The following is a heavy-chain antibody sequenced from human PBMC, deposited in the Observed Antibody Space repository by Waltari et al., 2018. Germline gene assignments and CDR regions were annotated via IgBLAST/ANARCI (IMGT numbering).Heavy chain of an antibody. CDR1: GGSFSGYY. CDR2: INHSGST. D-gene: IGHD1-1*01. V-gene: IGHV4-34*01. J-gene: IGHJ6*02. CDR3: ARRRAGPGYRYYGIDV. Sequence: QVQRQQWGAGLLKPSETLSLTCAVYGGSFSGYYWRWSRQPPGKVLECIGEINHSGSTNFNPSRKIRVTISVDTSKNQFSLKLSSVTAADTAVYYCARRRAGPGYRYYGIDVWGQGTTVTVSS.